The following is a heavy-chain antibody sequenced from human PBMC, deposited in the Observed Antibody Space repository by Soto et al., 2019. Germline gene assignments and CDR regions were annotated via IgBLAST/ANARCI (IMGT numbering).Heavy chain of an antibody. CDR1: GFSATNNF. J-gene: IGHJ4*02. V-gene: IGHV3-53*02. CDR2: IYSGGGT. Sequence: DVQLVETGGGMIQPGGSLRLSCAASGFSATNNFMSWVRQAPGKGLEWVSVIYSGGGTNYADSVKGRFTMSRDISTHTLYLQMNSLKAEDTAVYYCARGLRGAIREKSLDYWGQGTLVTVSS. D-gene: IGHD3-10*01. CDR3: ARGLRGAIREKSLDY.